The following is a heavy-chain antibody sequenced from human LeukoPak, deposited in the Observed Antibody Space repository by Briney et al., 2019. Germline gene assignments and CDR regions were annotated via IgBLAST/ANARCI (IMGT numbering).Heavy chain of an antibody. CDR3: ARAAKPYYDSSGYHLL. Sequence: PGGSLRLSCAASGFTFSSYAMSWVRQAPGKGLEWVSAISGSGGSTYYADSVKGRFTISRDNAKNSLYLQMNSLRAEDTAVYYCARAAKPYYDSSGYHLLWGQGTLVTVSS. CDR1: GFTFSSYA. CDR2: ISGSGGST. V-gene: IGHV3-23*01. D-gene: IGHD3-22*01. J-gene: IGHJ4*02.